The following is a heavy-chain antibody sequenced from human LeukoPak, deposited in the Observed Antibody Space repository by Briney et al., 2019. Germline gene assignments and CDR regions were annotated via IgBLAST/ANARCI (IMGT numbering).Heavy chain of an antibody. D-gene: IGHD2-2*01. J-gene: IGHJ6*03. CDR3: ATSLVKSQLSFFYMDV. Sequence: ASVKVSCKASGGTFSSYAISWVRQAPGQGLEWMGGIIPIFGTANYAQKFQGRVTMTEDTSTDTAYMELSSLRSEDTAVYYCATSLVKSQLSFFYMDVWGKGTTVTVSS. CDR2: IIPIFGTA. V-gene: IGHV1-69*06. CDR1: GGTFSSYA.